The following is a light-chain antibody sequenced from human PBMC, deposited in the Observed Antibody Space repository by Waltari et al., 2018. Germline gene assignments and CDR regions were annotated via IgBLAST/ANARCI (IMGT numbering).Light chain of an antibody. Sequence: EIVMTQSPATLSLSPGDTATLSCRASRSVNNFLVWYQQKPGQAPRLVIYDASNRASGIPARFSGSGSGTDFTLTISSLEPEDFAVYYCQHRANRPPWTFGQGTKVE. CDR3: QHRANRPPWT. V-gene: IGKV3-11*01. CDR1: RSVNNF. J-gene: IGKJ1*01. CDR2: DAS.